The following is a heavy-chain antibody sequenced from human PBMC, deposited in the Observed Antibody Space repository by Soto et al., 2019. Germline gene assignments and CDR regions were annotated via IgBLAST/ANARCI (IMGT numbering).Heavy chain of an antibody. D-gene: IGHD3-22*01. J-gene: IGHJ4*02. CDR1: GFTFSSYA. CDR3: ARDYYKYYDSSGYYRSPAY. V-gene: IGHV3-30-3*01. Sequence: GGSLRLSCAASGFTFSSYAMHWVRQAPGKGLEWVALISYDGSDKDYADSVKGRFTISRDNSRNTLFLQMNSLRAVDTAVYYCARDYYKYYDSSGYYRSPAYWGQGTLVTVSS. CDR2: ISYDGSDK.